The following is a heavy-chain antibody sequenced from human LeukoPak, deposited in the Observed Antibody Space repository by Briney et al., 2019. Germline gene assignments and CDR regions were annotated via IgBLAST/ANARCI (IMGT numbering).Heavy chain of an antibody. D-gene: IGHD6-19*01. J-gene: IGHJ1*01. CDR3: AKSPSSGWYAEYFQQ. Sequence: GGSLRLSCAASGFTFSTYAMSWVRQAPGKGLEWVSAISGDGDKTYYADSVRGRFTISRDSSKNTLYLQMNSLRAEDTAVYYCAKSPSSGWYAEYFQQWGQGTLVTVSS. CDR2: ISGDGDKT. CDR1: GFTFSTYA. V-gene: IGHV3-23*01.